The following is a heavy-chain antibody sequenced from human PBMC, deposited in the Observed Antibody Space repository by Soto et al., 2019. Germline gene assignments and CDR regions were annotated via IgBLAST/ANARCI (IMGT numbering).Heavy chain of an antibody. J-gene: IGHJ4*02. V-gene: IGHV4-4*02. CDR2: IYRTGST. Sequence: SETLSLTCAVSGGSFTSNDWWTWVRQPPGQGLEWIGEIYRTGSTNYNPSLKSRVTISLDKSENQFSLKVTSLTAADTAVYYCASRDPGTSVDYWGQGTLVTVPQ. CDR1: GGSFTSNDW. CDR3: ASRDPGTSVDY. D-gene: IGHD1-7*01.